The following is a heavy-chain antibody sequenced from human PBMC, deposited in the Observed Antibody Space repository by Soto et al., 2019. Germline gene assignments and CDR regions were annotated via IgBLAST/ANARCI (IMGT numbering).Heavy chain of an antibody. CDR1: GGSISSGGYY. CDR2: IYYSGST. Sequence: TLSLTCTVSGGSISSGGYYWSWIRQHPGKGLEWIGYIYYSGSTYYNPSLKSRVTISVDTSKNQFSLKLSSVTAADTAVYYCALGYYGSGVGGYFDYWGQGTLVTVSS. V-gene: IGHV4-31*03. J-gene: IGHJ4*02. CDR3: ALGYYGSGVGGYFDY. D-gene: IGHD3-10*01.